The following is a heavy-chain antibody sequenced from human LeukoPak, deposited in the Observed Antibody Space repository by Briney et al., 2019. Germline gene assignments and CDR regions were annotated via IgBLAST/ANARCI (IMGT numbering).Heavy chain of an antibody. D-gene: IGHD2-15*01. CDR2: IYYSGST. CDR3: ARWVDRLTRGVYAFDI. J-gene: IGHJ3*02. V-gene: IGHV4-59*12. Sequence: SETLSLTCTVSGGSISSYYWSWIRQPPGKGLEWIGYIYYSGSTNYNPSLKSRVTISVDTSKNQFSLKLSSVTAADTAVYYCARWVDRLTRGVYAFDIWGQGTMVTVSS. CDR1: GGSISSYY.